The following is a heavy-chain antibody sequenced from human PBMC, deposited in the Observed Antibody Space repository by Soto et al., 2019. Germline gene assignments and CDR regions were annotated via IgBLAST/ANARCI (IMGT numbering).Heavy chain of an antibody. CDR1: GGSFRNYY. CDR2: VNHSGEA. J-gene: IGHJ4*02. Sequence: PSETLSLTCGVYGGSFRNYYWIWVRQPPGKGLEWIGEVNHSGEATCNPSLRSRVTISIDRSNDQFSLNLKSVTAADTAVYYCARERGGYGLFDSWGQGTLVTVSS. V-gene: IGHV4-34*01. CDR3: ARERGGYGLFDS. D-gene: IGHD5-18*01.